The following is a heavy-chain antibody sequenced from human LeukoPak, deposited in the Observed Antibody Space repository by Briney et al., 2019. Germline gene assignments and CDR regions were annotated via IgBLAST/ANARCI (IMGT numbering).Heavy chain of an antibody. CDR2: IYYSGST. CDR3: ARRSRGYSYGTYYNYMYV. Sequence: SETLSLTCTVSGGSISSSSYYWGWIRQPPGKGLEWIGSIYYSGSTYYNPSLKSRVTISVYTSKNQFSLKLSSVTAADTAVYYCARRSRGYSYGTYYNYMYVGNKGTTVTVSS. J-gene: IGHJ6*03. CDR1: GGSISSSSYY. D-gene: IGHD5-18*01. V-gene: IGHV4-39*01.